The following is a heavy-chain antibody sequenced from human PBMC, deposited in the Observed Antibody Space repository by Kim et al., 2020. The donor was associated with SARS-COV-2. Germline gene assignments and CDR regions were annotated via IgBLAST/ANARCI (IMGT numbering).Heavy chain of an antibody. J-gene: IGHJ5*02. CDR3: ARRPPFIVYWVDP. CDR2: ISSSGSTI. V-gene: IGHV3-48*03. D-gene: IGHD2-15*01. CDR1: GFTFSSYE. Sequence: GGSLRLSCAASGFTFSSYEMNWVRQAPGKGLEWVSYISSSGSTIYYADSVKGRFTISRDNAKNSLYLQMNSLRAEDTAVYYCARRPPFIVYWVDPWGQGTLATVSS.